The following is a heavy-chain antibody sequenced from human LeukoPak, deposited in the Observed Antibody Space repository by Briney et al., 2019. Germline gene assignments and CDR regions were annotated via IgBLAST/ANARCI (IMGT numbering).Heavy chain of an antibody. D-gene: IGHD3-22*01. J-gene: IGHJ4*02. CDR2: IHHSGGT. Sequence: PSETLSLTCAVYDRSFSDYNWSWIRQSPGKGLQWIGEIHHSGGTNYSPSLKSRVTLSVDTSKNQLSLKLSSVTAADTAVYYCVRNGYDSSGYHFSSDSRGRGTLVTVSS. CDR1: DRSFSDYN. V-gene: IGHV4-34*01. CDR3: VRNGYDSSGYHFSSDS.